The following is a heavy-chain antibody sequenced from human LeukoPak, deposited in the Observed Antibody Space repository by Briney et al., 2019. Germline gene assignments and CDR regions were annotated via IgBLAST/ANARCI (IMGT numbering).Heavy chain of an antibody. D-gene: IGHD6-6*01. CDR3: ARSSYSSSSSV. CDR2: INSDGSEG. J-gene: IGHJ3*01. V-gene: IGHV3-7*03. Sequence: GGSLRLSCAVSGFTFSGFWMSWSRQAPGKGLEWVASINSDGSEGYYADVVKGRFTISRDNAKISLYLQINSLRAEDTAVYYCARSSYSSSSSVWGQGTMVTVSS. CDR1: GFTFSGFW.